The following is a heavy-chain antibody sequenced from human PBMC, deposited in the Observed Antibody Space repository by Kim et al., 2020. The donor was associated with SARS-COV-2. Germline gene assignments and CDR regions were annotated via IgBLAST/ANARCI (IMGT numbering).Heavy chain of an antibody. CDR2: ISAYNGNT. Sequence: ASVKVSCKASGYTFTSYGISWVRQAPGQGLEWMGWISAYNGNTNYAQKLQGRVTMTTDTSTSTAYMELRSLRSDDTAVYYCARVKGLTVNYYGSGRTAGMDVWGQGTTVTVSS. J-gene: IGHJ6*02. D-gene: IGHD3-10*01. CDR3: ARVKGLTVNYYGSGRTAGMDV. V-gene: IGHV1-18*01. CDR1: GYTFTSYG.